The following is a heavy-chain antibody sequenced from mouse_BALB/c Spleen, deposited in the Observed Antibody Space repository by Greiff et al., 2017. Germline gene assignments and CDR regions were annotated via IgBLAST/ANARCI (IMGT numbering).Heavy chain of an antibody. D-gene: IGHD2-10*02. CDR2: IYPSDSYT. J-gene: IGHJ2*01. V-gene: IGHV1-69*02. CDR3: TRGGYGNYVGYFDY. Sequence: VQLQQPGAELVRPGASVKLSCKASGYTFTSYWINWVKQRPGQGLEWIGNIYPSDSYTNYNQKFKDKATLTVDKSSSTAYMQLSSLTSEDSAVYYCTRGGYGNYVGYFDYWGQGTTLTVSA. CDR1: GYTFTSYW.